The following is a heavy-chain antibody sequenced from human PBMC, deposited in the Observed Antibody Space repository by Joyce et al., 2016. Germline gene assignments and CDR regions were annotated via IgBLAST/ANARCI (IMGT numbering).Heavy chain of an antibody. Sequence: QVVLVESGGAVVQPGGSLRLSCATSGFIFSRYGMNLVRQAPGKGPEWVAAIWYDGSNEKYGDSVKGRFTISRDKSKNTLYLQIDSLTADDTGMYYCARDLLGNIPFDSWGPGTLVFVSS. V-gene: IGHV3-33*01. D-gene: IGHD7-27*01. J-gene: IGHJ4*02. CDR1: GFIFSRYG. CDR3: ARDLLGNIPFDS. CDR2: IWYDGSNE.